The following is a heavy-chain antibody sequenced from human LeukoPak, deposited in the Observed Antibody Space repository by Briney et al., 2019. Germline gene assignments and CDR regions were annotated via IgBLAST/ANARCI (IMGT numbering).Heavy chain of an antibody. D-gene: IGHD1-14*01. CDR1: GYTFTGYY. CDR2: INPNSGGT. Sequence: ASVKVSCKASGYTFTGYYMHWVRQAPGQGLEWMGWINPNSGGTNYAQKFQGGVTMTRDTSISTAYMELSRLRSDDTAVYYCARSARTPENWFDPWGQGTLVTVSS. J-gene: IGHJ5*02. V-gene: IGHV1-2*02. CDR3: ARSARTPENWFDP.